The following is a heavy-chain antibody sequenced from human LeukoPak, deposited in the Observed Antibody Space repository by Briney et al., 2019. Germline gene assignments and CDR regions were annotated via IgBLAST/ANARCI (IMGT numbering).Heavy chain of an antibody. V-gene: IGHV1-3*01. J-gene: IGHJ4*02. Sequence: ASVKVSCKASGYTFTSYDINWVRQATGQRLEWMGWINAGNGNTKYSQKFQGRVTITRDTSASTAYMELSSLRSEDTAVYYCARDPKAISPTPGYTYIERGVGYYFDYWGQGTLVTVSS. CDR2: INAGNGNT. CDR1: GYTFTSYD. CDR3: ARDPKAISPTPGYTYIERGVGYYFDY. D-gene: IGHD6-13*01.